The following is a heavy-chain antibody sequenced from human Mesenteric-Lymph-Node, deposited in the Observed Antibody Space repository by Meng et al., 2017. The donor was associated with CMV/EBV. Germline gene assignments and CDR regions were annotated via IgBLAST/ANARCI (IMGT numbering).Heavy chain of an antibody. J-gene: IGHJ5*02. CDR1: GFTLGDYA. CDR3: ARDYPPSSTWGS. D-gene: IGHD6-13*01. Sequence: GASLKISCTASGFTLGDYAVSWVRQAPGKGLEWVAVMWSSGSTFYADSVKGRFIISRDNSKNTLNLQMNSLRVEDSAIYYCARDYPPSSTWGSWGQGTLVTVSS. V-gene: IGHV3-66*03. CDR2: MWSSGST.